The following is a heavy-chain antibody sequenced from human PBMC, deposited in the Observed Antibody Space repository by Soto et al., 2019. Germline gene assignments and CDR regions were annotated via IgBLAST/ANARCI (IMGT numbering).Heavy chain of an antibody. Sequence: QVQLVQSGDEVKKPGAAVQVSCKASGYTFTRYSINWVPQAPGQGLEWVGGISSYNGDTKYAQKFQGRVTLTTDTSTTTTYMDLRSLTSDDTAVYFCARGDSTGSPTGWFDPWGQGTLVTVSS. CDR2: ISSYNGDT. D-gene: IGHD6-19*01. CDR3: ARGDSTGSPTGWFDP. J-gene: IGHJ5*02. CDR1: GYTFTRYS. V-gene: IGHV1-18*04.